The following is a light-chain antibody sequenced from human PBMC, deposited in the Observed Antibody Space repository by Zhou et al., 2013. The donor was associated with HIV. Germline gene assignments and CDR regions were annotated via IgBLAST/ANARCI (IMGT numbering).Light chain of an antibody. CDR3: QQSYSDPQYT. V-gene: IGKV1-39*01. Sequence: IQMTQSPSFLSASLGDRITITCRASQAIGDYLNWYQQKPGAAPKLLVFGASSLQTGISSRFSGGGSGTTFTLTISSLQRDDFATYYCQQSYSDPQYTFGPGTKVEMK. J-gene: IGKJ2*01. CDR2: GAS. CDR1: QAIGDY.